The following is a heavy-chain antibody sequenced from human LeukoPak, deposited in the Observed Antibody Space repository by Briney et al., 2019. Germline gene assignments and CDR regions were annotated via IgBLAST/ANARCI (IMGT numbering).Heavy chain of an antibody. J-gene: IGHJ3*02. V-gene: IGHV3-23*01. Sequence: GGSLRLSCAASGFTFSSYWMHWVRQAPGKGLEWVSAISGSGGSTYYADSVKGRFTISRDNSKNTLYLQMNSLRAEDTAVYYCAKDEDYDILTGHDAFDIWGQGTMVTVSS. CDR1: GFTFSSYW. D-gene: IGHD3-9*01. CDR2: ISGSGGST. CDR3: AKDEDYDILTGHDAFDI.